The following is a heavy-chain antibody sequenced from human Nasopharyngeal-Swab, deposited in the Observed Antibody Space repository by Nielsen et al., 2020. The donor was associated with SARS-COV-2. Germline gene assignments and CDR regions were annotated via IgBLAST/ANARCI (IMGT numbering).Heavy chain of an antibody. CDR2: ISYSGNT. D-gene: IGHD3-10*01. CDR3: ARDRARSYFNS. Sequence: SETLSLTCTVSGGSISTEDYYWSWVRQHPGKGLEWIGYISYSGNTYYSPSLKSRLAISIDTSRNKFSLKLRSVTAADTAVYYCARDRARSYFNSWGQGTLVTVSS. J-gene: IGHJ4*02. CDR1: GGSISTEDYY. V-gene: IGHV4-31*03.